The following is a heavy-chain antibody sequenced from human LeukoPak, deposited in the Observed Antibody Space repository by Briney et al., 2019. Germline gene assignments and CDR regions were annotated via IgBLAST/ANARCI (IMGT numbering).Heavy chain of an antibody. Sequence: PGESLKISCKCSGYRFTSYWIGWVRQMPGKGLEWMGNIYPGDSDTRYSPPFQGQVTISADKSISTAYLQWSSLKASDTAMYYCARRLAVAGRGYYGMDVWGQGTTVTVSS. D-gene: IGHD6-19*01. CDR3: ARRLAVAGRGYYGMDV. CDR1: GYRFTSYW. V-gene: IGHV5-51*01. J-gene: IGHJ6*02. CDR2: IYPGDSDT.